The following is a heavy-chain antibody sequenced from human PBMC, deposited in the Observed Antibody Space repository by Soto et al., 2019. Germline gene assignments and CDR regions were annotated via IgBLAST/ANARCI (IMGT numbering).Heavy chain of an antibody. Sequence: QVQLVQSGTEVKKPGASVKVSCKASGYTFTSYGIHWVRQAPGQRLEWMGWINAANGDTKYSPKFQGRVTITRDTSESTAYMGLSSLRSEDTAVYYCVRSHVSATGIDWFDPWGQGTLVTVSS. D-gene: IGHD6-13*01. CDR2: INAANGDT. V-gene: IGHV1-3*01. CDR1: GYTFTSYG. J-gene: IGHJ5*02. CDR3: VRSHVSATGIDWFDP.